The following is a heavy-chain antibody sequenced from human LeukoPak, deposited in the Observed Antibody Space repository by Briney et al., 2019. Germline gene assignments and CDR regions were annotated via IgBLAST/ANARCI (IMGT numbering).Heavy chain of an antibody. V-gene: IGHV1-69*05. CDR1: GGTFSSYA. D-gene: IGHD5-18*01. CDR3: AVEKPRGYSYAKAFDY. CDR2: IIPIFGTA. J-gene: IGHJ4*02. Sequence: GASVKVSCKASGGTFSSYAISWVRQAPGQGLEWMGGIIPIFGTANYAQRFRGRVTITTDESTSTAYMELSSLRSEDTAVYYCAVEKPRGYSYAKAFDYWGQGTLVTVSS.